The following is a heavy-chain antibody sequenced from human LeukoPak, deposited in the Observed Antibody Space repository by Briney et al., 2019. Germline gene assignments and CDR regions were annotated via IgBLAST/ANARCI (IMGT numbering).Heavy chain of an antibody. D-gene: IGHD2-2*01. V-gene: IGHV4-39*07. J-gene: IGHJ2*01. CDR3: ARVIIVVVPAATWYFDL. Sequence: KSSETLSLTCTVSGGSISSSRYYWGWIRQPPGKGLEWIGSIYYSGSTYYNPSLKSRVTISVDTSKNQFSLKLSSVTAADTAVYYCARVIIVVVPAATWYFDLWGRGTLVTVSS. CDR1: GGSISSSRYY. CDR2: IYYSGST.